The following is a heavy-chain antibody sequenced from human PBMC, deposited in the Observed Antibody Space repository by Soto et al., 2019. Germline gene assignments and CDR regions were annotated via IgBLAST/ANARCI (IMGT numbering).Heavy chain of an antibody. CDR2: ISSGGGTI. CDR1: GFIFSDYY. CDR3: ARGGGEFYYHMDV. D-gene: IGHD3-16*01. Sequence: QEQLVESGGGLVKPGGSLRLSCGASGFIFSDYYMSWIRRAPGKGLEWISHISSGGGTINYADSVRGRFTISRDNAKNSLSLELTSLRADDTAVYYWARGGGEFYYHMDVWGKGTPVTVSS. J-gene: IGHJ6*03. V-gene: IGHV3-11*01.